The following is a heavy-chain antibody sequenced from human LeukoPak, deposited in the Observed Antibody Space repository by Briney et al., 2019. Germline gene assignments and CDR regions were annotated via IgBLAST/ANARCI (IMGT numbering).Heavy chain of an antibody. CDR2: IWYDGSNK. CDR1: GFTFSSYG. D-gene: IGHD3-22*01. Sequence: PGRSLRLSCAASGFTFSSYGMHWVRPAPGKGLEWVTVIWYDGSNKYYADSVKRRFNTPRDNSKNTLYLQMNSLRAEDTAVYYCAKDQHYYDSSGYYYPHYWGEGTLVTVSS. CDR3: AKDQHYYDSSGYYYPHY. J-gene: IGHJ4*02. V-gene: IGHV3-33*06.